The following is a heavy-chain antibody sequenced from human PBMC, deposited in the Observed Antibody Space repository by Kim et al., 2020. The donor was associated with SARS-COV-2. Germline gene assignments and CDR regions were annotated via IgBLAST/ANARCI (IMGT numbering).Heavy chain of an antibody. J-gene: IGHJ5*02. Sequence: SETLSLTCTVSGGSISSGGYYWSWIRQHPGKGLEWIGYIYYSGSTYYNPSLKSRVTISVDTSKNQFSLKLSSVTAADTAVYYCARDSIYGDWFDPWGQGTLVPVSS. CDR1: GGSISSGGYY. D-gene: IGHD4-17*01. V-gene: IGHV4-31*03. CDR2: IYYSGST. CDR3: ARDSIYGDWFDP.